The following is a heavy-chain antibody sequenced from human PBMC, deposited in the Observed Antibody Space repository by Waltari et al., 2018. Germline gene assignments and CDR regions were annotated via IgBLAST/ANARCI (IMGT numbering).Heavy chain of an antibody. J-gene: IGHJ6*03. CDR2: RSTRGTTT. CDR3: AVGTQDHYYYMTV. CDR1: GNTFSTYY. D-gene: IGHD1-1*01. Sequence: QVQLVQSGPEVRKSGASVKVSCRASGNTFSTYYVHWVRQAPGQGLEWVAMRSTRGTTTLYEPRFQDRVSVTRDTSTNTVQMEVTSLRSADTAIYYCAVGTQDHYYYMTVWGRGTPVTVSS. V-gene: IGHV1-46*03.